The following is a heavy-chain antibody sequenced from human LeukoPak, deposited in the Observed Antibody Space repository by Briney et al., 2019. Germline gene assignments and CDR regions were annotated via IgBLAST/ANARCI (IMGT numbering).Heavy chain of an antibody. V-gene: IGHV3-23*01. D-gene: IGHD3-22*01. CDR1: GFTLSSYE. Sequence: GGSLRLSCTVSGFTLSSYEMSWIRQAPGRGLEWVSSIDYSGGSSYYADSVKGRFTISRDNSKNTLYLQMNSLRAEDTAVYYCAKIGMIVVPRDYWGQGTLVTVSS. CDR2: IDYSGGSS. J-gene: IGHJ4*02. CDR3: AKIGMIVVPRDY.